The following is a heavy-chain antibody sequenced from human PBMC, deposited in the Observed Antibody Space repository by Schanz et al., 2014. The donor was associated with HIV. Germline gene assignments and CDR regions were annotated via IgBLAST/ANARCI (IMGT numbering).Heavy chain of an antibody. D-gene: IGHD6-19*01. CDR1: GFPFSSYA. CDR3: ARGSWYSSGWVDDQYYYDVDV. Sequence: EVQLVESGEGLVKPGGSLRLSCTGSGFPFSSYAINWVRHAPGKGLEWRSSISSSGGYIYYADSVKGRFTISRDNSKNSVFLQMDRLRAEDTAVYYCARGSWYSSGWVDDQYYYDVDVWGQGTTVTVSS. V-gene: IGHV3-21*06. CDR2: ISSSGGYI. J-gene: IGHJ6*02.